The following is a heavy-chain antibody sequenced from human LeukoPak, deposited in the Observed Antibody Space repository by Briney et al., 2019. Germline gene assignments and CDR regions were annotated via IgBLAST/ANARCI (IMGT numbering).Heavy chain of an antibody. D-gene: IGHD3-9*01. CDR3: ASGNDDILTGYYGDYGMDV. J-gene: IGHJ6*02. Sequence: GGSLRLSCAASGFTFSSYSMNWVRQAPGKGLEWVAVISYDGSNKYYADSVKGRFTISRDNSKNTLYLQMNSLRAEDTAVYYCASGNDDILTGYYGDYGMDVWGQGTTVTASS. CDR1: GFTFSSYS. V-gene: IGHV3-30*03. CDR2: ISYDGSNK.